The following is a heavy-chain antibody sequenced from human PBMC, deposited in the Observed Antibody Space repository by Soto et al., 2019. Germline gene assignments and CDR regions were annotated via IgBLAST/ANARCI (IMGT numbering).Heavy chain of an antibody. CDR2: IKPDGSDK. CDR1: GFTFSSYW. D-gene: IGHD2-2*01. Sequence: GGSLRLSCAASGFTFSSYWMSWVRQAPGKGLQWVANIKPDGSDKYYVDSVKGRFTISRDNSKNTVYVQISSLRAEDTAVYYCAKAPGIEVIGTPLYFDHWGLGTLVTVSS. J-gene: IGHJ4*02. CDR3: AKAPGIEVIGTPLYFDH. V-gene: IGHV3-7*05.